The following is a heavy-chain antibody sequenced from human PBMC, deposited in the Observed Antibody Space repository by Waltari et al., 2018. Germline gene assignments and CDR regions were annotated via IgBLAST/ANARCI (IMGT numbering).Heavy chain of an antibody. CDR3: AREGYYDSSGYQF. V-gene: IGHV4-61*02. J-gene: IGHJ4*02. Sequence: QVQLQESGPGLVKPSQTLSLTCTVSGGSISSGSYYWSWIRQPAGKGLEWIGRIYTSGSTNYNPSLKSRVTISVDTSENQFSLKLSSVTAADTAVYYCAREGYYDSSGYQFGGQGTLVTVSS. CDR1: GGSISSGSYY. CDR2: IYTSGST. D-gene: IGHD3-22*01.